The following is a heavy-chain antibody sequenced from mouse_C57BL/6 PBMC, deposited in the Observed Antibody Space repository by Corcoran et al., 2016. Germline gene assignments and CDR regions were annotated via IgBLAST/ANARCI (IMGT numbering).Heavy chain of an antibody. Sequence: EVQLEQSGTEVVKHGAAVKIDCKAPGYTFTGYYMNWVKQSHGKRLVSIGDINPNHGGASYNQKFKGKATLTVYKSSSTAYMELRSLTSEDSAVYYCARNYGYPAWFAYWGQGPLVAVSA. D-gene: IGHD2-2*01. J-gene: IGHJ3*01. CDR1: GYTFTGYY. CDR2: INPNHGGA. CDR3: ARNYGYPAWFAY. V-gene: IGHV1-26*01.